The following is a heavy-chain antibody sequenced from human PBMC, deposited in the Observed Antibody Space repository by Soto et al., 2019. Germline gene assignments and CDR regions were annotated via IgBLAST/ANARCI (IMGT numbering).Heavy chain of an antibody. CDR3: ARWDYGDYARFDY. CDR1: GYTFTSHD. J-gene: IGHJ4*02. D-gene: IGHD4-17*01. V-gene: IGHV1-8*01. CDR2: MNPNSGNT. Sequence: QVQLVQSGAEVKKSGASVKVSCKASGYTFTSHDINWVRQATGQGLEWMGWMNPNSGNTGYAQKFQGRVTMTRNTSISTAYMELRSLRSEDTAVYYCARWDYGDYARFDYWGQGTLVTVSS.